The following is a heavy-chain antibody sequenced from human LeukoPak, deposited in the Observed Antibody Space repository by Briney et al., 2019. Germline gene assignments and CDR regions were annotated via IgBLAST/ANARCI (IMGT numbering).Heavy chain of an antibody. V-gene: IGHV4-59*08. CDR3: GKQYTTLATYFDY. J-gene: IGHJ4*02. CDR1: GGSISSYY. CDR2: IYYSGST. Sequence: SETLSLSCTVSGGSISSYYWSWIRQPPGKGLEWIGYIYYSGSTNYNPSLKSRVTILVDTSKNQFSLKLSSVTAADTAVYYCGKQYTTLATYFDYWGQGTLVTVSS. D-gene: IGHD1-1*01.